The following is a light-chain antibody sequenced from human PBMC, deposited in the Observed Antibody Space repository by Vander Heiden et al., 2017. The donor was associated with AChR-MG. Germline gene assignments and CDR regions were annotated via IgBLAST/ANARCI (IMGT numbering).Light chain of an antibody. CDR2: GAS. J-gene: IGKJ3*01. CDR1: QSVSID. V-gene: IGKV3-15*01. CDR3: QQYNNWPPFT. Sequence: EIVMTQSPASLSVSPGEIATLSCAASQSVSIDLAWCQQKPRQAPRLLIYGASTSATGIPARFSGSRSGTEFTLTISSLQSEDFAVYYCQQYNNWPPFTFGPGTKVDIK.